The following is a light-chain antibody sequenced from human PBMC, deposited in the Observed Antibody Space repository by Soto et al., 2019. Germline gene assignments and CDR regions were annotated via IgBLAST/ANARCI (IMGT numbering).Light chain of an antibody. CDR1: QSFSTG. Sequence: DIQMTQYPSTLSAAVGDRVTITCRASQSFSTGLAWYQQKPGRAPNLLIYDVSSLESGVPSRFSGSGSGTEFTLTISSLQPDDFATYYCQQYYSYPLTFGGGTTVEIK. V-gene: IGKV1-5*01. J-gene: IGKJ4*01. CDR3: QQYYSYPLT. CDR2: DVS.